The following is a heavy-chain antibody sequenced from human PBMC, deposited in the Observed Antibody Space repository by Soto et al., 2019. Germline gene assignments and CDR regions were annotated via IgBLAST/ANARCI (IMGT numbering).Heavy chain of an antibody. CDR3: AKNGRGSGSHYTSFGY. Sequence: EVQLLESGGGLIQPGGSLKLSCAASGFPVGNNYMSWVRQAPGQGLEWVSLIYRTGTTKYADSVKGRFTVSRDNAKNTLSLQMNSLSSGDTAVYYCAKNGRGSGSHYTSFGYWGQGTLVTVSS. CDR2: IYRTGTT. J-gene: IGHJ4*02. D-gene: IGHD3-10*01. V-gene: IGHV3-53*01. CDR1: GFPVGNNY.